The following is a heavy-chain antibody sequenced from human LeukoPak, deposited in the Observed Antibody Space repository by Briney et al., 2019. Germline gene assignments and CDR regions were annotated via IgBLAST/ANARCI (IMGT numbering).Heavy chain of an antibody. Sequence: GRSLRLSCAASGFTFSTFGMHWVRQAPGKGLEWVAVISYDGSNKYYGDSVKGRFTISRDNSKNTLYLQMNSLRAEDTAVYYCAKKFPGTVAAGPDHWGQGTLVTVPS. D-gene: IGHD6-13*01. CDR3: AKKFPGTVAAGPDH. CDR2: ISYDGSNK. V-gene: IGHV3-30*18. CDR1: GFTFSTFG. J-gene: IGHJ4*02.